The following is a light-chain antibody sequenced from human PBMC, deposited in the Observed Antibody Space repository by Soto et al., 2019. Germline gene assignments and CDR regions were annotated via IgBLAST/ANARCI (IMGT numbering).Light chain of an antibody. Sequence: DIQMTQSPSSLSASVGDRVTITCRASQGIRKDLCWYQQRPGKAHKRLIFGASSLKSGVPSRFSGSASGTEFTLTISSLQPEDFATYFCLQHNSYPLTFGGGTKVELK. CDR3: LQHNSYPLT. J-gene: IGKJ4*01. V-gene: IGKV1-17*01. CDR1: QGIRKD. CDR2: GAS.